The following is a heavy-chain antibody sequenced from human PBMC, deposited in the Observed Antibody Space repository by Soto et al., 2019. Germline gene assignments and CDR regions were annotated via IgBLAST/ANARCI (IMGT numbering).Heavy chain of an antibody. CDR1: GASISSYY. Sequence: PSETLSLTCTVSGASISSYYWSWIRQPPGKGLEWIGYVYYTGSTNYNPSLKSRVTISVDTSKNHFSLKLSSVTAADTAVYYCARGQGLQGPYYFDYWGQGTLVTVSS. V-gene: IGHV4-59*08. J-gene: IGHJ4*02. CDR3: ARGQGLQGPYYFDY. CDR2: VYYTGST. D-gene: IGHD4-4*01.